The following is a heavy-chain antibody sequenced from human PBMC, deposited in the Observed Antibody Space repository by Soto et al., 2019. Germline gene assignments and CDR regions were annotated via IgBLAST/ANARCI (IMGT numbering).Heavy chain of an antibody. D-gene: IGHD5-18*01. V-gene: IGHV3-21*02. CDR3: ARDGQPNNYYYYGMGV. CDR1: GFTFSTYN. J-gene: IGHJ6*02. CDR2: ISNSGSYF. Sequence: EVQLVESGGGLVKPGGSLRLSCAASGFTFSTYNMNWVRQAPGKGLEWVASISNSGSYFYYADLVKGRFTISRDNAKNSLYLQMNSLGAEDTAVYYCARDGQPNNYYYYGMGVWGQGTTVTVSS.